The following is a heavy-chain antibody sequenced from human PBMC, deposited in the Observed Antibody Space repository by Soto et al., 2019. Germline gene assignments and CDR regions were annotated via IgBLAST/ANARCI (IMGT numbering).Heavy chain of an antibody. Sequence: PWGSLRLSCAASGFTFISNGIHCVRQSPGKGLEWVAVIWYDGNKKYYGDSVRGRFTISRDNSKNTLYLEMNSLRAEDTAVYYCVVDTSGLLDYWGQGTQVTVSS. CDR3: VVDTSGLLDY. CDR1: GFTFISNG. D-gene: IGHD3-22*01. J-gene: IGHJ4*02. CDR2: IWYDGNKK. V-gene: IGHV3-33*03.